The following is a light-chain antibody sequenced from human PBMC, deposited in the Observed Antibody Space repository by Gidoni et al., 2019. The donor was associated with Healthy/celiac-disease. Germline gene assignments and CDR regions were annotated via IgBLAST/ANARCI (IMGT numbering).Light chain of an antibody. V-gene: IGLV2-18*02. CDR2: EVS. CDR3: SSYTSSIIWV. Sequence: QSALTQPPSVSGSPGQSVTISCTGTSSDVDSYNRVSWYQQPPGTAPKLIVYEVSNRPSGVPDRSSGSKSGNTASLTISGLQAEDAADYYCSSYTSSIIWVFGGGTKLTVL. CDR1: SSDVDSYNR. J-gene: IGLJ3*02.